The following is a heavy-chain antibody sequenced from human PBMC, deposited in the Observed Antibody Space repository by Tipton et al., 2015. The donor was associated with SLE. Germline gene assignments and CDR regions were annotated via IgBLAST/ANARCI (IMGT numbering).Heavy chain of an antibody. V-gene: IGHV3-23*01. CDR2: ITGSGGST. CDR3: AKDCLQSSRITSAGNFQY. CDR1: GFTFSSYA. Sequence: SLRLSCAASGFTFSSYAMNWVRQAPGKGLEWVAAITGSGGSTYYADSVKGRFTISRDNSKNTLYLQMNGLRAEDTAVYYCAKDCLQSSRITSAGNFQYWGQGTLVTVSS. J-gene: IGHJ4*02. D-gene: IGHD6-13*01.